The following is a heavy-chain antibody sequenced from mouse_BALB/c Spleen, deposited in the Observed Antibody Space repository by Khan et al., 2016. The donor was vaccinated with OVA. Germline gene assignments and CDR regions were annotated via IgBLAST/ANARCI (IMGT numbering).Heavy chain of an antibody. CDR1: GFTFSSFG. Sequence: EVELVESGGGLVQPGGSRKLSCAASGFTFSSFGMHWVRQAPEKGLEWVAYINSGSSTIYYADPVKGRFTISRDTPKNTLFLQMTSLRSEDTAMYYCARGNWAYWGQGTTRTVSS. CDR2: INSGSSTI. J-gene: IGHJ2*01. V-gene: IGHV5-17*02. CDR3: ARGNWAY. D-gene: IGHD4-1*01.